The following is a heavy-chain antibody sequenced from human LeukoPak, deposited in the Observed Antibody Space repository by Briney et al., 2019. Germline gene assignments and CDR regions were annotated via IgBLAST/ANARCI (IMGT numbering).Heavy chain of an antibody. V-gene: IGHV4-31*03. D-gene: IGHD6-6*01. Sequence: PSETLSLTCTVSGASISSSAYYWTWIRQHPGKGLEWIGYIYYTGSTYYNPSLKSRVSISLDTSKNQFSLKLSSVTAADTAVYYCARDRQGIASPSKGFDPWDQGTLVTVSS. J-gene: IGHJ5*02. CDR3: ARDRQGIASPSKGFDP. CDR2: IYYTGST. CDR1: GASISSSAYY.